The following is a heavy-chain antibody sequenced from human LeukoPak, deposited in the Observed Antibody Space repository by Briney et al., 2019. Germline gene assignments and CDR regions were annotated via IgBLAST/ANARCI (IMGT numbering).Heavy chain of an antibody. CDR1: GFTFSSYS. V-gene: IGHV3-21*01. CDR3: ARDARWLQLDAFDI. D-gene: IGHD5-24*01. Sequence: KAGGSLRLSCAASGFTFSSYSMNWVRQAPGKGLEWVSSISSSSSYIYYADSVKGRFTIPRDNAKNSLYLQMNSLRAEDTAVYYCARDARWLQLDAFDIWGQGTMVTVSS. J-gene: IGHJ3*02. CDR2: ISSSSSYI.